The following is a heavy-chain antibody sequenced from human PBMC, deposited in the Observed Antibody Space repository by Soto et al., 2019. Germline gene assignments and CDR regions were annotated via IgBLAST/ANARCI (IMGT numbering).Heavy chain of an antibody. D-gene: IGHD2-21*02. CDR2: MNPNSGNT. CDR3: AIVAMTLKLHYYYYGIDV. J-gene: IGHJ6*02. V-gene: IGHV1-8*01. CDR1: GYTFTSYD. Sequence: ASVKVSCKASGYTFTSYDINWVRQATGQGLEWMGWMNPNSGNTGYAQKFQGRVTMTRNTSISTAYMELSSLRSEDTAVYYCAIVAMTLKLHYYYYGIDVRGQGTMVTVYS.